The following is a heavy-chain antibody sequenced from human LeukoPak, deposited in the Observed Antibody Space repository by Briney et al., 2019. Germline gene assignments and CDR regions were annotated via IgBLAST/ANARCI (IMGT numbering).Heavy chain of an antibody. CDR2: ISGSGGIT. J-gene: IGHJ4*02. V-gene: IGHV3-23*01. CDR3: AKVPGHYYGSGSYYNS. CDR1: GFTFSSYA. D-gene: IGHD3-10*01. Sequence: GGSLKLSCTASGFTFSSYAMSWVRQAPGQGLEWVSTISGSGGITYYADTVKGRSTISRDNSKNTLYLQMNSLRAEDTAVYYCAKVPGHYYGSGSYYNSWGQGTLVTVSS.